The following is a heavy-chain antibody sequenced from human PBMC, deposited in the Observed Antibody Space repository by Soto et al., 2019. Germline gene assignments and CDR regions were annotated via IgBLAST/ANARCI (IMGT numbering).Heavy chain of an antibody. D-gene: IGHD6-13*01. Sequence: SGPTLVNHTQTLTLACTFSGFSFSTSGVGVGWIRQPPGKALEWLARIDWDDDEYYSTSLKTRLTISKDTSKNLVVLTMTNMDPTDTATYYCARTLGSSTLDYWGQGTLVTVSS. CDR2: IDWDDDE. V-gene: IGHV2-70*11. CDR3: ARTLGSSTLDY. CDR1: GFSFSTSGVG. J-gene: IGHJ4*02.